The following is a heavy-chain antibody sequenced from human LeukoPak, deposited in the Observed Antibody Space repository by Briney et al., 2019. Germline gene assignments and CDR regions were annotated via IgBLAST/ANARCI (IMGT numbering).Heavy chain of an antibody. V-gene: IGHV3-23*01. Sequence: GGSLRLSCAASGFTFSTYAMNWVRQASGKGLEWVSAISGSGGSTYYADSVRGRFTISRDNSKNTLYLQMNSLRAEDTAVYYCAKEGPMVRDFDYWGQGTLVTVSS. D-gene: IGHD3-10*01. J-gene: IGHJ4*02. CDR2: ISGSGGST. CDR1: GFTFSTYA. CDR3: AKEGPMVRDFDY.